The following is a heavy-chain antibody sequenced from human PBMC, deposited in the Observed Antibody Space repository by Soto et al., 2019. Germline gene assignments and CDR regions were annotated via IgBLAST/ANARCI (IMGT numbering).Heavy chain of an antibody. CDR3: ARVSTEVGYCSGGSCYSQYFQH. Sequence: QVQLVQSGAEVKKPGSSVKVSCKASGGTFSSYAISWVRQAPGQGLEWMGGIIPIFGTANYAQKFQGRVKITADESTSTAYMELSSLRSEDTAVYYCARVSTEVGYCSGGSCYSQYFQHWGQGTLVTVSS. V-gene: IGHV1-69*01. CDR2: IIPIFGTA. D-gene: IGHD2-15*01. J-gene: IGHJ1*01. CDR1: GGTFSSYA.